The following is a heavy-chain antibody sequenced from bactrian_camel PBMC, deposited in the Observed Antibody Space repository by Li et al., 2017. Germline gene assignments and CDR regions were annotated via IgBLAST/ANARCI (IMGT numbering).Heavy chain of an antibody. CDR3: AAQFLEASCAVVHAIDN. V-gene: IGHV3S26*01. J-gene: IGHJ4*01. CDR2: IDSDGIA. D-gene: IGHD2*01. Sequence: VQLVESGGGSAQVGGSLRLSCAASVSTFNSYCIAWFRETPGKEREGVAAIDSDGIASYADPVKGRFTISKDNANNTVNLMMNSLKPEDTATYYCAAQFLEASCAVVHAIDNWGQGTQVTVS. CDR1: VSTFNSYC.